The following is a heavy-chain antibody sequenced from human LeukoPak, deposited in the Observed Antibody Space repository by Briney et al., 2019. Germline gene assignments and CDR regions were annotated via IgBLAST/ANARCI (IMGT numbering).Heavy chain of an antibody. CDR1: GFTFSNYW. CDR3: AKAQGDYYYDSSGYYDWFDP. CDR2: INSDGINT. Sequence: GGSLRLSCAASGFTFSNYWMHWVRQAPGKGLVWVSRINSDGINTSYADSVKGRFTISRDNAKNTLNLQMNSLRAEDTAVYYCAKAQGDYYYDSSGYYDWFDPWGQGTLVTVSS. J-gene: IGHJ5*02. V-gene: IGHV3-74*01. D-gene: IGHD3-22*01.